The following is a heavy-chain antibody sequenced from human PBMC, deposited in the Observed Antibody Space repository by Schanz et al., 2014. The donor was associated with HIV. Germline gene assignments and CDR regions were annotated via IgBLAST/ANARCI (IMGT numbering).Heavy chain of an antibody. CDR1: GFTLTRYY. J-gene: IGHJ6*02. CDR3: ASGRRSGIGWRMDV. V-gene: IGHV1-46*01. Sequence: VQLVQSGAEVRKPGASVKVACKASGFTLTRYYMHWVRQAPGQGLEWMGIINPSGGRTNYAQKFQGRASMTTDTSTSTVYMELRSLRSEDTAVYYCASGRRSGIGWRMDVWGQGTTVSVSS. CDR2: INPSGGRT. D-gene: IGHD6-19*01.